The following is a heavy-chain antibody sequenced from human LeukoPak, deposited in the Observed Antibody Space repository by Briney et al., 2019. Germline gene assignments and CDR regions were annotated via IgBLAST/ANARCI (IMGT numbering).Heavy chain of an antibody. CDR2: INPSGGST. J-gene: IGHJ4*02. CDR3: ARKSGYVPHFDY. V-gene: IGHV1-46*01. CDR1: GYTFTSYY. D-gene: IGHD5-12*01. Sequence: ASVKVSCTASGYTFTSYYMHWVRQAPGQGLEWMGVINPSGGSTSYAQKFQGRVTMTRDTSTSTVYMELSSLRSEDTAVYYCARKSGYVPHFDYWGQGTLVTVSS.